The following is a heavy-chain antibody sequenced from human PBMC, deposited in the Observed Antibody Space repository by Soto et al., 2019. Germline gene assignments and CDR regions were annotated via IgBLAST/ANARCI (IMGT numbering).Heavy chain of an antibody. J-gene: IGHJ4*02. CDR3: ARDLSGYDLFDY. CDR2: TRNKANSYTT. V-gene: IGHV3-72*01. Sequence: GGSLRLSCAASGFTFSDHYMDRVRQAPGKGLEWVGRTRNKANSYTTEYTASVKGRFTISRDDSKNSLYLQMNSLKTEDTAVYYCARDLSGYDLFDYWGQGTLVTVSS. CDR1: GFTFSDHY. D-gene: IGHD5-12*01.